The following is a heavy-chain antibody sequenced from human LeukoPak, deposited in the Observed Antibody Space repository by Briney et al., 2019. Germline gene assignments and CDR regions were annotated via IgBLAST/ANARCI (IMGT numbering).Heavy chain of an antibody. J-gene: IGHJ6*02. CDR3: AKGTEYGMDV. CDR1: GFTFSSYG. CDR2: ISYDGSNK. Sequence: PGGSLRLSCAASGFTFSSYGMHWVRQAPGKGLEWVAVISYDGSNKYYADSVKGRFTISRDNSKNTLYLQMNSLRAEDTAVYYCAKGTEYGMDVWGQGTTVTVSS. V-gene: IGHV3-30*18.